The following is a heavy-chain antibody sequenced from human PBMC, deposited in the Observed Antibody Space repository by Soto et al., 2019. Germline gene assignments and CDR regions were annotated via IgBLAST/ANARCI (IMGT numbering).Heavy chain of an antibody. D-gene: IGHD6-13*01. CDR3: AKDGDVAAAGYYFDY. V-gene: IGHV3-30*18. CDR2: ISYDGGNK. Sequence: GGSLRLSCAASGFAFSSYGMHWVRQAPGKGLGWLAVISYDGGNKYYTDSVKGRFTISRDNSKNTLYLQMNSLRAEDTAVYYCAKDGDVAAAGYYFDYWGQGTLVTVSS. CDR1: GFAFSSYG. J-gene: IGHJ4*02.